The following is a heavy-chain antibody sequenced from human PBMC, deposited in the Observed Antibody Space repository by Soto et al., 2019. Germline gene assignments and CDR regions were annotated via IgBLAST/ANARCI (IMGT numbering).Heavy chain of an antibody. CDR1: GYTFTNYR. CDR3: TRWTVTNNWFDP. Sequence: GPEVKKPGAAVTVSCKTSGYTFTNYRIGWVRQAPGQGLEWMGWISTYTGNTKSVQKFQGRVTLTTDTSTSTAYMDLRSLTSDDTAVYYCTRWTVTNNWFDPWGQGTLVTVSS. J-gene: IGHJ5*02. CDR2: ISTYTGNT. D-gene: IGHD4-17*01. V-gene: IGHV1-18*01.